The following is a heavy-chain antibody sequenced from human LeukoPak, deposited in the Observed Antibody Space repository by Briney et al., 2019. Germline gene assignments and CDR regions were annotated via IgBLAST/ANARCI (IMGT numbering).Heavy chain of an antibody. CDR2: IYTSGST. V-gene: IGHV4-4*07. Sequence: SETLSLTCTVSGGSISSYYWSWIRQPAGKGLEWIGRIYTSGSTNYNPSLKSRVTISVDKSKNQFSLKLSSVTAADTAVYYCARGSGRTYYYYYYMDAWGKGTTVTVSS. D-gene: IGHD3-3*01. CDR3: ARGSGRTYYYYYYMDA. J-gene: IGHJ6*03. CDR1: GGSISSYY.